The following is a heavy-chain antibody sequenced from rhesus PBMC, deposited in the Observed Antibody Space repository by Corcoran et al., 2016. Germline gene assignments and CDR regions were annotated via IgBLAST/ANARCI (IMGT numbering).Heavy chain of an antibody. D-gene: IGHD5-24*01. Sequence: QVQLQESGPGLVKPSETLSLTCAVSGGSISGYYWNCLRTPPWKGLEWSGYIGGRSGSNYNNPALKRRVTMSTDTSKNKFSLKLSAVTAADTAVYYCARKGTVGTPIDYWGQGVLVTVSS. J-gene: IGHJ4*01. CDR1: GGSISGYY. CDR3: ARKGTVGTPIDY. CDR2: IGGRSGSN. V-gene: IGHV4-165*02.